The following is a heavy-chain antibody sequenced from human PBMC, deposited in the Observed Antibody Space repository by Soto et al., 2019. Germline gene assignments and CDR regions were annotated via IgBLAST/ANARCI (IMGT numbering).Heavy chain of an antibody. CDR3: ARGVGDLLWKARPYYFDF. J-gene: IGHJ4*02. D-gene: IGHD3-10*01. CDR1: GVSLTTKRMC. V-gene: IGHV2-70*01. Sequence: GPTPENPTQTLTQTCTFSGVSLTTKRMCVSWIRQPPGKALEWLALIDWDDDKYYSTSLKTRPTISKDTSKNQVVLTMTNMDPVDTATYYCARGVGDLLWKARPYYFDFWGQGTLVTVSS. CDR2: IDWDDDK.